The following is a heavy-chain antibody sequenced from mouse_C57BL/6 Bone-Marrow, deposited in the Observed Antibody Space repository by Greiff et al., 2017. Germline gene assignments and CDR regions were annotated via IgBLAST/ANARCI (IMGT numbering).Heavy chain of an antibody. Sequence: VQLQQSGAELVMPGASVKLSCKASGYTFTSYWMHWVKQRPGQGLEWIGEIDPSDSYTTYNQKFKGKSTLTVDKSSSTAYMQLSSLTSEDSAVYYCAREDYWYFDVWGTGTTVTVSS. V-gene: IGHV1-69*01. J-gene: IGHJ1*03. CDR1: GYTFTSYW. CDR3: AREDYWYFDV. CDR2: IDPSDSYT.